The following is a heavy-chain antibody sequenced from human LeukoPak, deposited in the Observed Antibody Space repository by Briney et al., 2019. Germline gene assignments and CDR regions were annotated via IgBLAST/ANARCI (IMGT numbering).Heavy chain of an antibody. J-gene: IGHJ4*02. Sequence: PSETLSLTCAVYGGSFSGYYWSWIRQPPGKGLEWIGEINHSGSTNYNPSLKSRVTISVDTSKNQFSLKLSAVTAADTAVYYCARVGVPTAFDYWGQGTLVTVSS. CDR2: INHSGST. D-gene: IGHD2-2*01. V-gene: IGHV4-34*01. CDR3: ARVGVPTAFDY. CDR1: GGSFSGYY.